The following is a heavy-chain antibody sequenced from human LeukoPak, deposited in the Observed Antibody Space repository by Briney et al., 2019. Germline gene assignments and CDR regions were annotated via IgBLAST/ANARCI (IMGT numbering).Heavy chain of an antibody. CDR2: MYPGDSDI. D-gene: IGHD1-1*01. CDR1: GYSFTNYW. V-gene: IGHV5-51*01. J-gene: IGHJ4*02. Sequence: GESLKISCKGSGYSFTNYWIGWVRQMPGKGLEWMGIMYPGDSDIRYSPSFQGQVTISADKSISTAYLQWSSLKASDTAMYYCAGRGTGTTLAFDYWGQGTLVTVSS. CDR3: AGRGTGTTLAFDY.